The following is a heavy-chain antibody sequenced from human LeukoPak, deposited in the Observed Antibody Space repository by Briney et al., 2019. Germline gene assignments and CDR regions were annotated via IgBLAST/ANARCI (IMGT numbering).Heavy chain of an antibody. D-gene: IGHD4-11*01. CDR1: GGSISSGGHY. J-gene: IGHJ6*02. CDR2: IYDSGST. CDR3: ARDMTTGYYYRMDV. Sequence: PSETLSLTCTVSGGSISSGGHYWSWIRQHPGKGLEWIGYIYDSGSTYYNPSLKSRVTISLDTSKNQFSLKLSSVTAADTAVYYCARDMTTGYYYRMDVWGQGTTDTVSS. V-gene: IGHV4-31*03.